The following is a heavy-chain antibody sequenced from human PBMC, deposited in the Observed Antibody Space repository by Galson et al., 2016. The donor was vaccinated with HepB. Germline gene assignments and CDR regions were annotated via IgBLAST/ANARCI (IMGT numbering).Heavy chain of an antibody. J-gene: IGHJ4*02. CDR2: IWYDGSKK. Sequence: SLRLSCAASGFTFSNYGMHWVRQTPGKGLEWVALIWYDGSKKYYADSVKGRFTISRENSKNTLYLQMDSLRAEDTAVYYCARDKMRWLQLVYFLDHWGQGTLVTVSS. CDR3: ARDKMRWLQLVYFLDH. D-gene: IGHD5-24*01. V-gene: IGHV3-33*01. CDR1: GFTFSNYG.